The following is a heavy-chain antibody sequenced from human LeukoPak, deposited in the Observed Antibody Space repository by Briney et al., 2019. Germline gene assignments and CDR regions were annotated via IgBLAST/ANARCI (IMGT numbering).Heavy chain of an antibody. J-gene: IGHJ3*02. V-gene: IGHV1-18*01. Sequence: ASVKVSCKASGYTSTSYGFSWVRQAPGRGPEWMGWISAYNGNTNYAQKLQGRVTMTTDTSTSTAYMELRSLRSDDTAMYYCARASRVRPTLTAFDIWGQGTVVTVSS. CDR3: ARASRVRPTLTAFDI. D-gene: IGHD1-26*01. CDR1: GYTSTSYG. CDR2: ISAYNGNT.